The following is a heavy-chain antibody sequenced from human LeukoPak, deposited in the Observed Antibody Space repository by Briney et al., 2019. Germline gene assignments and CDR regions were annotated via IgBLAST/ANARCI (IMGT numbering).Heavy chain of an antibody. D-gene: IGHD3-3*01. CDR3: AKGEDFPYYYMDV. CDR2: ISGSGGST. Sequence: GGSLRLSCAASGFTFSSYAMSWVRQAPGKGLEWVSAISGSGGSTYYTDSVKGRFTISRDNSKNTLYLQMNSLRAEDTAVYYCAKGEDFPYYYMDVWGKGTTVTVSS. V-gene: IGHV3-23*01. J-gene: IGHJ6*03. CDR1: GFTFSSYA.